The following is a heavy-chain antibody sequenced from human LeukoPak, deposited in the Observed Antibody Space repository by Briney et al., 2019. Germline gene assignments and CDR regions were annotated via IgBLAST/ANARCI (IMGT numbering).Heavy chain of an antibody. CDR3: ARGPDNYSDTPSDY. CDR1: GFTFSSYG. CDR2: ISYDGSNK. D-gene: IGHD3-22*01. V-gene: IGHV3-30*03. Sequence: GGSLRLSCAVSGFTFSSYGMHWVRQAPGKGLEWVAVISYDGSNKYYADSVKGRFTIPRDNSKNTLYLQMNSLRAEDTAVYYCARGPDNYSDTPSDYWGQGTLVTVSS. J-gene: IGHJ4*02.